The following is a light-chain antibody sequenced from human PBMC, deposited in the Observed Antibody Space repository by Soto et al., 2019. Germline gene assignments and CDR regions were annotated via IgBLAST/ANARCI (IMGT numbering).Light chain of an antibody. CDR2: DAS. CDR1: QSVSSS. J-gene: IGKJ5*01. CDR3: QQRSNWPPIT. V-gene: IGKV3-11*01. Sequence: EIVLTQSAATLSLSPGERATLSCRASQSVSSSLAWYQQKPGQAPRLLIYDASNRATGIPARFSGSGSGTDFTLTISSLEPEDFAVYYCQQRSNWPPITFGQGTRLEIK.